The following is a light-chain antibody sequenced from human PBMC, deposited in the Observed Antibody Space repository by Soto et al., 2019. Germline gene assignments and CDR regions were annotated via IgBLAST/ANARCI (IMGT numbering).Light chain of an antibody. CDR2: GVT. J-gene: IGLJ3*02. V-gene: IGLV2-8*01. CDR1: SSDVGAYNF. Sequence: QSVLTQPPSASGSPGQSVTISCTATSSDVGAYNFVSWYQQHPAKAPKLILYGVTKWPSGVANRFSGSESGKPASLTVSGLEAEDGADYFCSSYAGSIWVFGGGTKLAVL. CDR3: SSYAGSIWV.